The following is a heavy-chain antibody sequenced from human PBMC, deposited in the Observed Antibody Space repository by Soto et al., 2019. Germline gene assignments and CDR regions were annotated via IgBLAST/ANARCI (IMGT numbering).Heavy chain of an antibody. J-gene: IGHJ6*02. Sequence: GASVKVSCKASGGTFSSYAISWVRQAPGQGLEWMGGIIPIFGTANYAQKFQGRVTITADESTSTAYMELSSLRSEDTAVYYCARVMEWELPPDYYYGMDVWGQGTTVTVSS. D-gene: IGHD1-26*01. CDR3: ARVMEWELPPDYYYGMDV. CDR1: GGTFSSYA. V-gene: IGHV1-69*13. CDR2: IIPIFGTA.